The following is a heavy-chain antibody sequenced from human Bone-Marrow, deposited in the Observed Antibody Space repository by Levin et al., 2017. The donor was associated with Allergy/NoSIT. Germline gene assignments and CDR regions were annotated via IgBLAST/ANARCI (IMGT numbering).Heavy chain of an antibody. CDR2: ISYDGSNK. V-gene: IGHV3-30-3*01. CDR1: GFTFSSYA. Sequence: GGSLRLSCAASGFTFSSYAMHWVRQAPGKGLEWVAVISYDGSNKYYADSVKGRFTISRDNSKNTLYLQMNSLRAEDTAVYYCARDGTHCISTSCYMDDWYYYYGMDVWGQGTTVTVSS. D-gene: IGHD2-2*02. J-gene: IGHJ6*02. CDR3: ARDGTHCISTSCYMDDWYYYYGMDV.